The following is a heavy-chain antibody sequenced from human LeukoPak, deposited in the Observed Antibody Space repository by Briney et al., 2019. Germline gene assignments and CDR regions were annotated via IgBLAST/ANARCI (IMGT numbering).Heavy chain of an antibody. CDR3: ARLFN. V-gene: IGHV4-39*01. J-gene: IGHJ4*02. CDR1: GGSISSSSHY. CDR2: IYYSGST. D-gene: IGHD2-21*01. Sequence: SETLSLTCTVSGGSISSSSHYWAWIRQPPGKGLEWIGNIYYSGSTFYNPSLKSRVSMSVDKSKNQFSLKLSSVTAADTAVYYCARLFNWGQGTLVTVSS.